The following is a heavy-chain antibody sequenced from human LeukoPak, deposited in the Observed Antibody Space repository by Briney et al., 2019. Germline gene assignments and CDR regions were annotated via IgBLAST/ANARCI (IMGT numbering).Heavy chain of an antibody. V-gene: IGHV4-59*11. J-gene: IGHJ3*02. Sequence: SETLSLTCTVSGDSMTGHYWSWIRQPPGKGLEWIGYIYYSGSTYCHPSLQSRVTISVDTSKNHFSLKLTSVTAADTAVYYCARLLNNDGSGDPDTFDMWGQGTMVTVSS. CDR3: ARLLNNDGSGDPDTFDM. CDR2: IYYSGST. CDR1: GDSMTGHY. D-gene: IGHD2-15*01.